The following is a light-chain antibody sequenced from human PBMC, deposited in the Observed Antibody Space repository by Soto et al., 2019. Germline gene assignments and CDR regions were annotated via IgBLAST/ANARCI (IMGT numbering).Light chain of an antibody. V-gene: IGKV1-5*03. J-gene: IGKJ3*01. CDR1: QSISTW. CDR3: QQYNSFSAFA. Sequence: DIQMTQSPSTLSASVGDRVTITCRASQSISTWLAWYQQKPGQVPKLLIYRASTLKSGVPSRFSGSGSGTEFTLTISSLQPDDFATYYCQQYNSFSAFAFGPGTKIDIK. CDR2: RAS.